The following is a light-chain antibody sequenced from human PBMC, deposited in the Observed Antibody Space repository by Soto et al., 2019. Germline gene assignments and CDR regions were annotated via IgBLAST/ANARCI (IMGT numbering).Light chain of an antibody. CDR3: SSYTGGNPSYV. CDR2: NVN. J-gene: IGLJ1*01. Sequence: QSVLIQPPSVSGSPGQSVTISCTGTSSDVGSYDYVSWYHPGTVPKPMIYNVNTQPSGVPDRFSGSKSGNTASMAISGLQAEDEADYYCSSYTGGNPSYVFGTGTKVTVL. CDR1: SSDVGSYDY. V-gene: IGLV2-11*01.